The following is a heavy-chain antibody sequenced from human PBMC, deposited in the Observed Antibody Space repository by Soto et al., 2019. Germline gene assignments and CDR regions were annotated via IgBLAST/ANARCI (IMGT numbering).Heavy chain of an antibody. Sequence: GGSLRLSCAASGFTFSSYSMNWVRQAPGKGLEWVSYISSSSSTIYYADSVKGRFTISRDNAKNSLYLQMNSLRAEDTAVYYCARGGIVVVPAATNWFAPWGQGTLVTVSS. J-gene: IGHJ5*02. CDR2: ISSSSSTI. CDR1: GFTFSSYS. CDR3: ARGGIVVVPAATNWFAP. D-gene: IGHD2-2*01. V-gene: IGHV3-48*01.